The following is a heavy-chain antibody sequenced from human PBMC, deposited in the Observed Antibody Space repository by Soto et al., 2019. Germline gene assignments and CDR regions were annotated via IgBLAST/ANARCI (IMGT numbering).Heavy chain of an antibody. CDR3: ARDAGELVPAAIGGGYGVDV. D-gene: IGHD2-2*01. J-gene: IGHJ6*02. CDR1: GFTFSDYY. V-gene: IGHV3-11*06. CDR2: ISGTAIYT. Sequence: QVQLVESGGGLVKPEGSLRLSCVVSGFTFSDYYMSWIRQAPGKGLEWVAYISGTAIYTNYAESVKGRFTISRDNAEKSLYLEMNGLRSEDSATYYGARDAGELVPAAIGGGYGVDVWGQGTTVTVSS.